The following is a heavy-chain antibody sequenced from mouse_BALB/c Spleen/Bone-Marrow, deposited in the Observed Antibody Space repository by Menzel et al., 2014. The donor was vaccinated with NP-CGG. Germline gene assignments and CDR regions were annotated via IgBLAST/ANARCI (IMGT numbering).Heavy chain of an antibody. Sequence: SGPELVKPGASVKISCKTSGYTFTEYTIHWAKQSHGKSLEWIGNINPNIGGTTYNQKFKGKATLTVDMSSSTAYMDLRSLTSEDSAVYYCARGRFAYWGQGTLVTVSA. CDR3: ARGRFAY. CDR1: GYTFTEYT. CDR2: INPNIGGT. V-gene: IGHV1-18*01. J-gene: IGHJ3*01.